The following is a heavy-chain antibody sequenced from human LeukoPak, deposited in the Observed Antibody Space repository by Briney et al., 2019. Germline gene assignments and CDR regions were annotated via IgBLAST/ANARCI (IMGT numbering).Heavy chain of an antibody. J-gene: IGHJ3*02. CDR2: IKSKTDGGTT. CDR1: EFPFTRAW. D-gene: IGHD5-12*01. CDR3: TTCGYDRCGAFDI. V-gene: IGHV3-15*01. Sequence: GGSLRLSCAVSEFPFTRAWMTWVRQAPGKGLEWVGRIKSKTDGGTTDYAAPVKGRFSISRDDSMNTLYLQMNSLETEDTAMYYCTTCGYDRCGAFDIWGQGTVVTVSS.